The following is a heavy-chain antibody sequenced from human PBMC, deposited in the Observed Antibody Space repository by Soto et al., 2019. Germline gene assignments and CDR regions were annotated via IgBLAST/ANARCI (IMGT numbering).Heavy chain of an antibody. CDR2: VYYRGST. D-gene: IGHD3-16*02. J-gene: IGHJ4*02. Sequence: SETLSLTCTVSDGSISSYYWSWIRQPPGEGLEWIGYVYYRGSTNYNPSLQSGVTISLATPKNHFSLKLSSVTAADTALYYCARWGSYRAFYYWGQGTLVIVSS. V-gene: IGHV4-59*08. CDR3: ARWGSYRAFYY. CDR1: DGSISSYY.